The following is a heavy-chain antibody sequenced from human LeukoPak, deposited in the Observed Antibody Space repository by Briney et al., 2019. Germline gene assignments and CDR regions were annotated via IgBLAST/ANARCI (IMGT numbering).Heavy chain of an antibody. J-gene: IGHJ4*02. D-gene: IGHD3-16*01. CDR2: IKQDGSEK. V-gene: IGHV3-7*01. CDR3: ASGRQLGY. CDR1: GFTFTNYW. Sequence: QPGGSLRLSCAASGFTFTNYWMTWVRQAPGKGLEWVANIKQDGSEKYYVDSVKGRFTISRDNAKNSLYLQMNSLRAEDTALYYCASGRQLGYWGQGTLVTVSS.